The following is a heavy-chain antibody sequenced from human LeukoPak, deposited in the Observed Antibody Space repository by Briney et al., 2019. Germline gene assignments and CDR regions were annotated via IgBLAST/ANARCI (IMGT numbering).Heavy chain of an antibody. J-gene: IGHJ4*02. CDR3: ARVLSHYDSSGYYYAHLRYFDY. V-gene: IGHV4-34*01. CDR1: GGSFSGYY. Sequence: SETLSLTCAVYGGSFSGYYWSWIRQPPGKGLEWIGEINHSGGTNYNPSLKSRVTISVDTSKNQFSLKLSSVTAADTAVYYCARVLSHYDSSGYYYAHLRYFDYWGQGTLVTVSS. D-gene: IGHD3-22*01. CDR2: INHSGGT.